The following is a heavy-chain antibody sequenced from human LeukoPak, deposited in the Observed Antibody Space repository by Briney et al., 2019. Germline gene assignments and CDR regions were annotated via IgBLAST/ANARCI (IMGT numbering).Heavy chain of an antibody. V-gene: IGHV1-3*01. J-gene: IGHJ6*02. Sequence: ASVKVSCKASGYTFTSYAMHWVRQAPGQRLEWMGWINAGNGNTKYSQKFQGRVTITRDTSASTAYMELSSLRSEDTAVYYCARDDDHYYGMDVWGQGTTVTVSS. CDR3: ARDDDHYYGMDV. CDR1: GYTFTSYA. CDR2: INAGNGNT.